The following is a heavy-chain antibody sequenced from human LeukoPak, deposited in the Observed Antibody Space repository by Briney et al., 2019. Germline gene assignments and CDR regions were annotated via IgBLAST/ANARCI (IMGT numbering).Heavy chain of an antibody. D-gene: IGHD6-19*01. Sequence: GGSLRLSCAASGFSFGSYAMSWVRQAAGKGLEWVSEICGSVSGSGDCTHYADSVKGRFTISRDNSKKTLYLQMNSLRAEDTAVYYCAKDPGRLIAVAGTFDYWGQGTLVTVSS. J-gene: IGHJ4*02. CDR1: GFSFGSYA. CDR2: ICGSVSGSGDCT. V-gene: IGHV3-23*01. CDR3: AKDPGRLIAVAGTFDY.